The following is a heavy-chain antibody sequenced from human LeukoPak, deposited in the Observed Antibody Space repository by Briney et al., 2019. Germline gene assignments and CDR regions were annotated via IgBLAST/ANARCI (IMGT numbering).Heavy chain of an antibody. CDR3: ARDSDWAFDY. V-gene: IGHV3-48*01. CDR2: VKSGNYDI. J-gene: IGHJ4*02. CDR1: GFTFNTYS. D-gene: IGHD3-9*01. Sequence: PGESLKISCAASGFTFNTYSMNWVRQAPGKGLEWLSYVKSGNYDIQYADSVTGRFTVSRDSATNSLYLQMSDLKAEDTAVYYCARDSDWAFDYWGQGSLVTVSS.